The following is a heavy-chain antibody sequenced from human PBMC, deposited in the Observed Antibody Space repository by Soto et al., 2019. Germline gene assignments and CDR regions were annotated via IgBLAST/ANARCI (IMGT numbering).Heavy chain of an antibody. J-gene: IGHJ4*02. CDR3: ARDPPTGTTLDWADS. V-gene: IGHV3-21*02. D-gene: IGHD1-7*01. CDR1: GFSFSSDS. Sequence: VQLVESGGGVVQPGRSLRLSCVASGFSFSSDSMGWVRQAPGKGLEWVSSISSSGSFMNYADSVKGRFTISRDNAKNSLYLHMSGLKDEDTAVYYCARDPPTGTTLDWADSWGQGTLVTVSS. CDR2: ISSSGSFM.